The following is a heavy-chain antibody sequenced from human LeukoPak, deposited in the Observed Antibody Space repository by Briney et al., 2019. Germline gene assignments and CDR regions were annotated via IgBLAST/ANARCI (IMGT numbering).Heavy chain of an antibody. V-gene: IGHV4-59*01. D-gene: IGHD6-19*01. CDR3: ARAKGIAVAGSRFDY. CDR1: GGSISSYY. CDR2: IYYSGST. Sequence: SETLSLTCTVSGGSISSYYWSWIRQPPGKGLEWIGYIYYSGSTNYNPSLKSRVTISVDTSRNQFSLKLSSVTAADTAVYYCARAKGIAVAGSRFDYWGQGTLVTVSS. J-gene: IGHJ4*02.